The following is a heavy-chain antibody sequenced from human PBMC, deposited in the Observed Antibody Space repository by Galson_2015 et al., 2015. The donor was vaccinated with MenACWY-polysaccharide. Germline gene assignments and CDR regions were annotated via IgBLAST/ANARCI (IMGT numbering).Heavy chain of an antibody. CDR2: IYWNDDK. D-gene: IGHD2-8*02. Sequence: PALVKPTQTLTLTCTFSGFSLRTSGVAVGWIRQPPGEALDWLAHIYWNDDKYYSTFLKNRLTITKDTSKNQVVLTMTNMDPVDTATYYCAHLTVSNVYSYDYWGQGTLVTVSS. CDR1: GFSLRTSGVA. CDR3: AHLTVSNVYSYDY. J-gene: IGHJ4*02. V-gene: IGHV2-5*01.